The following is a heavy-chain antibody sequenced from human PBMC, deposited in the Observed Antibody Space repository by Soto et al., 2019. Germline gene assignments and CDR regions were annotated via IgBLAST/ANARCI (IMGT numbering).Heavy chain of an antibody. J-gene: IGHJ4*02. D-gene: IGHD3-3*01. Sequence: ASVQVSCKASGYTFTSYDINWVRQATGQGLEWMGWMNPNSGNTGYAQKFQGRVTMTRNTSISTAYMELSSLRSEDTDVYYCATSLYYDFWSGYYTANDYWGQGTLVTVSS. CDR3: ATSLYYDFWSGYYTANDY. CDR2: MNPNSGNT. V-gene: IGHV1-8*01. CDR1: GYTFTSYD.